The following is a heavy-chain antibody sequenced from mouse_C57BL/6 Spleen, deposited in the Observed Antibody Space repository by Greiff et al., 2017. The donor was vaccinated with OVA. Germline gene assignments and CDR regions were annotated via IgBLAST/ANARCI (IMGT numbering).Heavy chain of an antibody. Sequence: QVQLQQPGAELVMPGASVKLSCKVSGYTFTSYWMHWVKQRPGQGLEWIGEIDPSDSYTNYNQKYKGKSTLTVDKSSSTAYMQLSSLTSEDSAVYYSARVVVARYFDDWGQGTTLTVSS. V-gene: IGHV1-69*01. J-gene: IGHJ2*01. CDR1: GYTFTSYW. CDR2: IDPSDSYT. CDR3: ARVVVARYFDD. D-gene: IGHD1-1*01.